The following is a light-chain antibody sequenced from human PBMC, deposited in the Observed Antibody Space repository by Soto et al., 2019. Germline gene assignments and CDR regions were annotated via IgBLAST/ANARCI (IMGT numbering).Light chain of an antibody. Sequence: QPVLTQPPSASGTPGQRVTISCSGSSSNIGSNYVYWYQQLPGTAPKLLIYRNNQRPSGVPDRFSGSKSGTSASLAISGLRSADEADYYCAAWDDSLSVYYVFGTGTKLTVL. CDR3: AAWDDSLSVYYV. CDR1: SSNIGSNY. CDR2: RNN. V-gene: IGLV1-47*01. J-gene: IGLJ1*01.